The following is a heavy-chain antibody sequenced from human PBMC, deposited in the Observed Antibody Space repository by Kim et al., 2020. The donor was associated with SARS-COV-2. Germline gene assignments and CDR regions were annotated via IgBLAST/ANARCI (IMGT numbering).Heavy chain of an antibody. V-gene: IGHV3-74*01. Sequence: GGSLRLSCAASGFTFSDFYMNWVRQAPGKGLMWVSRISDGGGRTNYADYVKGRFTVSRDNSKNTLYLEMTSLRAEDTALYYCVKRGYTSTASFDYWGQGT. J-gene: IGHJ4*02. CDR2: ISDGGGRT. D-gene: IGHD5-12*01. CDR1: GFTFSDFY. CDR3: VKRGYTSTASFDY.